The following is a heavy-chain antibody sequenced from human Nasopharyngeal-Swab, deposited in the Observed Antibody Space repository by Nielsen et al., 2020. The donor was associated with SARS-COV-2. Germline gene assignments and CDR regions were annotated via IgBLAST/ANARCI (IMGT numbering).Heavy chain of an antibody. CDR2: IRYDGSNK. D-gene: IGHD6-13*01. CDR3: AKDNRYSSSWYYYMDV. CDR1: GFTFSSYG. J-gene: IGHJ6*03. V-gene: IGHV3-30*02. Sequence: GESLKISCAASGFTFSSYGMHWVRQAPGKGLEWVAFIRYDGSNKYYADSVKGRFTISRDNSKNTLYLQMNSLRGEDTAVYYCAKDNRYSSSWYYYMDVWGKGTTVTVSS.